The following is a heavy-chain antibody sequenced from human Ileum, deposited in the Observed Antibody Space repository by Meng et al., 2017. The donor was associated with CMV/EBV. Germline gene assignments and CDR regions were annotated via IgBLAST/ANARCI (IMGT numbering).Heavy chain of an antibody. CDR2: IRYDGKNK. CDR1: GFTFSPFG. Sequence: GGSLRLSCAASGFTFSPFGMHWVRQAPGKGLEWVASIRYDGKNKRYADSVKGRFAISRDNSKNTLYLETNSLSAEDTAVYYCAKDQDKKWDRLHHFDSWGPGTLVTVSS. D-gene: IGHD1-26*01. CDR3: AKDQDKKWDRLHHFDS. V-gene: IGHV3-30*02. J-gene: IGHJ4*02.